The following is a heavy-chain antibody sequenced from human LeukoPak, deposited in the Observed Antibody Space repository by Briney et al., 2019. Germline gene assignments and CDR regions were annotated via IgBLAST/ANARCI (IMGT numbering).Heavy chain of an antibody. CDR2: INPNSGGT. D-gene: IGHD2-2*01. V-gene: IGHV1-2*02. CDR3: ARDCSSTSCSTDGY. J-gene: IGHJ4*02. CDR1: GYTFTGYY. Sequence: ASVTVSCKASGYTFTGYYMHWVRQAPGQGLEWMGWINPNSGGTNYAQKFQGRVTMTRDTSISTAYMELSRLRSDDTAVYYCARDCSSTSCSTDGYWGQGTLVTVSS.